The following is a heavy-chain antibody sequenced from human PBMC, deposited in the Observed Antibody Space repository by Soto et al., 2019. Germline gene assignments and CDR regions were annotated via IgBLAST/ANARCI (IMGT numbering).Heavy chain of an antibody. D-gene: IGHD1-1*01. CDR3: ARRTTEYKAFDY. Sequence: GGSLRLSCAASGFTFSSYAMSWVRQAPGKGLEWVSATTGNGGDTYYADSVKGRFTISRDNSENTLYLQMNSLRADDTAVYYCARRTTEYKAFDYWGQGIVVTVSS. V-gene: IGHV3-23*01. J-gene: IGHJ4*02. CDR1: GFTFSSYA. CDR2: TTGNGGDT.